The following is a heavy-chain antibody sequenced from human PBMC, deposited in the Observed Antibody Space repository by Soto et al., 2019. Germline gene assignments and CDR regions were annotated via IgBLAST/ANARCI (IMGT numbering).Heavy chain of an antibody. CDR1: GYSFTSYW. CDR3: VRRYSSSSVPDD. CDR2: IDPSNSYT. Sequence: PGESLKISCKGSGYSFTSYWITWVRQMPGKGLEWMGRIDPSNSYTNYSPSFQGHVTISRDTSISTAYLQWNSLKASDTATYYCVRRYSSSSVPDDWGQGTLVTVSS. J-gene: IGHJ4*02. D-gene: IGHD6-6*01. V-gene: IGHV5-10-1*01.